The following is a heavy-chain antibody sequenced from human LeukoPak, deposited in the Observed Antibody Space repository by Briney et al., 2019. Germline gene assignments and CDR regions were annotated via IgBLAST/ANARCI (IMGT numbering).Heavy chain of an antibody. Sequence: ASVKVSCKASGGTFISYAISWVRQAPGQGLEWMGGIIPIFGTANYAQKFQGRVTITADESTSTAYMELSSLRSEDTAVYYCARGGYQLLCDLWGQGTLVTVSS. CDR1: GGTFISYA. J-gene: IGHJ5*02. D-gene: IGHD2-2*01. CDR3: ARGGYQLLCDL. CDR2: IIPIFGTA. V-gene: IGHV1-69*01.